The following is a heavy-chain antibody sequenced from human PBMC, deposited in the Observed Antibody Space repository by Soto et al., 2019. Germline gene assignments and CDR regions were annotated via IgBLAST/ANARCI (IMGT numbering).Heavy chain of an antibody. CDR2: IYYSGST. CDR3: ARDYGSGSYYPGYYYYGMDV. CDR1: GGSISSGEYY. J-gene: IGHJ6*02. D-gene: IGHD3-10*01. V-gene: IGHV4-30-4*01. Sequence: SETLSLTCTVSGGSISSGEYYWSWIRQPPGKGLEWIGYIYYSGSTYYNPSLKSRVTISVDTSKNQFSLKLSSVTAADTAVYYCARDYGSGSYYPGYYYYGMDVWGQGTTVTVSS.